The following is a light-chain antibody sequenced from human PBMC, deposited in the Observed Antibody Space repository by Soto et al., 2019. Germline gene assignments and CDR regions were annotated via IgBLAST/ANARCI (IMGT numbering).Light chain of an antibody. CDR3: QQYGNSPQT. Sequence: EIVLTQSPGTLSLSPGERATLSCRASQSVSRTYMAWYQQKPGQAPRLLIYGASNRATGIPDRFSGSGSGIGFTLTIGGLEPEDFAVYYCQQYGNSPQTFGQGTGLVIK. V-gene: IGKV3-20*01. CDR1: QSVSRTY. CDR2: GAS. J-gene: IGKJ2*01.